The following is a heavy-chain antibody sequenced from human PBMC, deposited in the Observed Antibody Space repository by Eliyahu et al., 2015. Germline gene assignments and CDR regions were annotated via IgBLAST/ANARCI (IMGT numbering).Heavy chain of an antibody. CDR2: IYYSGST. J-gene: IGHJ4*02. V-gene: IGHV4-39*01. Sequence: QLQLQESGPGLVKPSETLSLTCXXXXGPISSSSYXWGWIRQPPGKGLEWIGSIYYSGSTYYNPSLKXRVTISVDTSKNQFSLKLSSVTAADTAVYYCAGYSSGWFFDYWGQGTLVTVSS. D-gene: IGHD6-19*01. CDR3: AGYSSGWFFDY. CDR1: XGPISSSSYX.